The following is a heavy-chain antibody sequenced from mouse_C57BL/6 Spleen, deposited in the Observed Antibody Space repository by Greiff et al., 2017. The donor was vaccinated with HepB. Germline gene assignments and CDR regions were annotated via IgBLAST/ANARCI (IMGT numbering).Heavy chain of an antibody. CDR2: IDPSDSET. CDR3: ARTAQATFDY. V-gene: IGHV1-52*01. D-gene: IGHD3-2*02. J-gene: IGHJ2*01. Sequence: VQLQQPGAELVRPGSSVKLSCKASGYTFTSYWMHWVKQRPIQGLEWIGNIDPSDSETHYNQKFKDKATLTVDKSSSTAYMELRSLTSEDSAVYYCARTAQATFDYWGQGTTLTVSS. CDR1: GYTFTSYW.